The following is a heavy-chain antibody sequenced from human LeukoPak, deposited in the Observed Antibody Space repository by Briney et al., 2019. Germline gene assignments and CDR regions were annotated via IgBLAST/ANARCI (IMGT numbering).Heavy chain of an antibody. Sequence: ASVKVSCKASGYTFTSYYMHWVRQAPGQGLEWMGIINPSGGSTSYAQKFQGRVTITADESTSTAYMELSSLRSEDTAVYYCARASYYYDSSGSGGWYFDLWGRGTLVTVSS. D-gene: IGHD3-22*01. CDR3: ARASYYYDSSGSGGWYFDL. V-gene: IGHV1-46*01. J-gene: IGHJ2*01. CDR2: INPSGGST. CDR1: GYTFTSYY.